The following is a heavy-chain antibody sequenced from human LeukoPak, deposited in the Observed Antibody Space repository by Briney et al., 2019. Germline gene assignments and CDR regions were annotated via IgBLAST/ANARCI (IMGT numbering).Heavy chain of an antibody. Sequence: SETLSLTCTVSGGSISSYYWSWIRQPPGKGLEWIGYIYYSGSTNYNPSLKSRLTISLDTSKNQFSLNLSSVTAADTAVYYCAREGDKYANLFDTWGQGTLVTVSS. J-gene: IGHJ5*02. CDR3: AREGDKYANLFDT. D-gene: IGHD2-8*01. V-gene: IGHV4-59*01. CDR2: IYYSGST. CDR1: GGSISSYY.